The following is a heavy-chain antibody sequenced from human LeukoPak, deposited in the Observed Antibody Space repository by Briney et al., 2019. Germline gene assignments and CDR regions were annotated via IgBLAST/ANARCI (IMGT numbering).Heavy chain of an antibody. V-gene: IGHV3-21*01. CDR3: ATGDSSSSGRVDY. CDR2: ISDSSTYI. J-gene: IGHJ4*02. D-gene: IGHD6-6*01. Sequence: GGSLRLSCAASGFTFSRYAMNWVRQAPGKGLEWVSGISDSSTYIYYADSVQGRFTISRDNAQDSLYLQMNSLRAEDTAVYYCATGDSSSSGRVDYWGQGTLVTVSS. CDR1: GFTFSRYA.